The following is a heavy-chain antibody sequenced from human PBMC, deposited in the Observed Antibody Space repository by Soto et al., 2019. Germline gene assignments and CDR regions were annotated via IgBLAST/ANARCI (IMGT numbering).Heavy chain of an antibody. CDR2: ISYDGSNK. Sequence: GGSLRLSCAASGFTFSSYAMHWVRQAPGKGLEWVAVISYDGSNKYYADSVKGRFTISRDNSKNTLYLQMNSLRAEDTAVYYCAREVVAAYGPFDYWGQGTLVTVSS. V-gene: IGHV3-30*04. CDR3: AREVVAAYGPFDY. D-gene: IGHD2-15*01. J-gene: IGHJ4*02. CDR1: GFTFSSYA.